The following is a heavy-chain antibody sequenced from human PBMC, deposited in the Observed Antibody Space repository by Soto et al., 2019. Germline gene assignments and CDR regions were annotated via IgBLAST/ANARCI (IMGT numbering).Heavy chain of an antibody. Sequence: QITLKESGPTLVKSTQTLTLTCSFSGFSLRTSGVSVGWIRQPPGKALEWLAFIYWNDDERYSPSLQSRLTITKDNSKKEVVLTMTNMDPLDTGTYYCAYRVGSRGSFDYWGQGTLVTVSS. D-gene: IGHD6-25*01. V-gene: IGHV2-5*01. CDR1: GFSLRTSGVS. J-gene: IGHJ4*02. CDR2: IYWNDDE. CDR3: AYRVGSRGSFDY.